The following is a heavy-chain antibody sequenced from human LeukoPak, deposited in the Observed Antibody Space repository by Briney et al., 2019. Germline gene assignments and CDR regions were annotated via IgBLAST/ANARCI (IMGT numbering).Heavy chain of an antibody. CDR2: IHSGGST. V-gene: IGHV3-66*01. CDR1: GFTVSSNY. Sequence: PGGSLRLSCVVSGFTVSSNYMNWVRQAPGKGLEWVSLIHSGGSTYYAGSVKGRFTISRDNSKNTLYLQMNSLRAEDTAVYYCASPASSNWPRPFDFWGQGTLVTVS. J-gene: IGHJ4*02. CDR3: ASPASSNWPRPFDF. D-gene: IGHD6-13*01.